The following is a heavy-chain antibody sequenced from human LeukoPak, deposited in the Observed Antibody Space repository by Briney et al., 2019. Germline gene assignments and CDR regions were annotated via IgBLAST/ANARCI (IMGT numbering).Heavy chain of an antibody. D-gene: IGHD4-17*01. V-gene: IGHV1-18*01. Sequence: ASVKVSCKASGYTFTSYGISWVRQAPGQGLEWMGWISAYNGNTNYAQKLQGRVTMTTDTSTSTAYMELRSLRSDDTAVYYCAKDLPDYGDFDAFDIWGQGTMVTVSS. CDR3: AKDLPDYGDFDAFDI. CDR2: ISAYNGNT. J-gene: IGHJ3*02. CDR1: GYTFTSYG.